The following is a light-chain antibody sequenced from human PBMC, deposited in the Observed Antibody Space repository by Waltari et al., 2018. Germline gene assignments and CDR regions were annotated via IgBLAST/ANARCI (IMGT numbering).Light chain of an antibody. CDR2: GAS. CDR1: QSISKY. V-gene: IGKV1-39*01. Sequence: DIQMTQSPSSLSASVGDRVTITCRASQSISKYLNWYKQKPGKAPKRLIYGASSLPSGVPPRFSGSGSGTEFTLTISSLQPEDFATYSCQQSYTTPYTFGQGTKLEI. J-gene: IGKJ2*01. CDR3: QQSYTTPYT.